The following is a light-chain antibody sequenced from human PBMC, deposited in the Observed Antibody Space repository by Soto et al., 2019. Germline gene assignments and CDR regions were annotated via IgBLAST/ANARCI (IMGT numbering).Light chain of an antibody. J-gene: IGKJ1*01. CDR3: QQYGSSSWT. CDR1: QSVSSSY. CDR2: GAS. Sequence: EILMTQSPPTLSVSPGERATPDCTSSQSVSSSYLAWYQQKPGQAHRLIIYGASSRATGITDRFSGSGSGTDFTLTISRLEPEEFAVYYCQQYGSSSWTFGHGTKVDIK. V-gene: IGKV3-20*01.